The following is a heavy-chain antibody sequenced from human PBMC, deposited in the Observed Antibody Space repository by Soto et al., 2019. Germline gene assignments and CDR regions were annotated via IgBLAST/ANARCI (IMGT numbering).Heavy chain of an antibody. CDR2: ISDGGGHT. Sequence: EGQMLESGGGLVQPGGSLRLSCAASGFSFSIYAMSWVRQAPGKGLERVSAISDGGGHTYYADSVKGRFTISRDNSKNTLYLQMNSLRVEDTAMYYCAKDKGYSQGYVFDIWGQGTMVTVSS. V-gene: IGHV3-23*01. D-gene: IGHD5-18*01. CDR1: GFSFSIYA. J-gene: IGHJ3*02. CDR3: AKDKGYSQGYVFDI.